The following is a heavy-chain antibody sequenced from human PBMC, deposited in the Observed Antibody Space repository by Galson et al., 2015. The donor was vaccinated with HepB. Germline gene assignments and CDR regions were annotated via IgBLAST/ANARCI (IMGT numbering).Heavy chain of an antibody. D-gene: IGHD2-15*01. J-gene: IGHJ3*01. Sequence: SLRLSCAASGFTFTGYWIHWVRQAPGKGLMWVSNINSDGKITNYADSVKGRFIISRNNTKRTVYLEMNSLRAEDTAIYFCTRDKTGGFDVWGRGTMVTVSS. CDR2: INSDGKIT. CDR1: GFTFTGYW. CDR3: TRDKTGGFDV. V-gene: IGHV3-74*01.